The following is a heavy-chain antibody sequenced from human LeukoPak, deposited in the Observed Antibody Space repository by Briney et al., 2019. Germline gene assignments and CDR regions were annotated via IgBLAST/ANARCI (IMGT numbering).Heavy chain of an antibody. CDR1: GGSISSSTYY. J-gene: IGHJ5*02. Sequence: SETLSLTCTVSGGSISSSTYYWGWIRQPPGKGLEWIGSVYSSGSTYYNPSLKSRVTISVDTSKNQFSLKLSSVTAADTAVYYCARGRSKRDSWGQGTLVTASS. CDR2: VYSSGST. CDR3: ARGRSKRDS. V-gene: IGHV4-39*02.